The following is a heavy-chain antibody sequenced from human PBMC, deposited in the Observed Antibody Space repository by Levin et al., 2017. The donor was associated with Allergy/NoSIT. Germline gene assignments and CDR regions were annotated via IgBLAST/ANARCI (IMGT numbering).Heavy chain of an antibody. CDR3: ARAVSGATTVPAGY. V-gene: IGHV3-11*05. D-gene: IGHD5-24*01. CDR1: GFTFSDYY. CDR2: ISTSSSHT. J-gene: IGHJ4*02. Sequence: SGGSLRLSCAASGFTFSDYYMSWIRQAPGKGLEWVSYISTSSSHTNYADSVKGRFTISRDNAKNSLYLQMNSLRVEDTAVYYCARAVSGATTVPAGYWGQGTLVTVSS.